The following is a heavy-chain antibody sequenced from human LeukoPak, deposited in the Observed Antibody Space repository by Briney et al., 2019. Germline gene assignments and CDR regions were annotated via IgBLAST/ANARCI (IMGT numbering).Heavy chain of an antibody. CDR1: GYTLTELS. CDR3: ATSLRQRPGMDV. J-gene: IGHJ6*04. D-gene: IGHD4/OR15-4a*01. Sequence: GASVKVSCKVSGYTLTELSMHWVRQAPGKGLEWMGGFDPEDGETIYAQKFQGRVTMTEDTSTDTAYMELSSLRSEDTAVYYCATSLRQRPGMDVWGKGTTVTVSS. V-gene: IGHV1-24*01. CDR2: FDPEDGET.